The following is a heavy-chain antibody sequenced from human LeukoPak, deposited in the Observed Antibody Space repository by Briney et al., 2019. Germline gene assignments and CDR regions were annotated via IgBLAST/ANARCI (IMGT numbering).Heavy chain of an antibody. J-gene: IGHJ4*02. D-gene: IGHD6-19*01. V-gene: IGHV4-38-2*02. Sequence: PSETLSLTCTVSGYSISSGYYWGWIRQPPGKGLEWIGSIYHSGSTYYNPSLKSRVTISVDTSKNQFSLKLSSVTAADTAVYYCARYQGRGGWLDYWGQGTLVTVSS. CDR1: GYSISSGYY. CDR3: ARYQGRGGWLDY. CDR2: IYHSGST.